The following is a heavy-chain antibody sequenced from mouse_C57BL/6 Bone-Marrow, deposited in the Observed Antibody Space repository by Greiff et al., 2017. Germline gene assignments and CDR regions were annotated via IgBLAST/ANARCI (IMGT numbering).Heavy chain of an antibody. CDR3: ARYYGSSRFAY. CDR2: INPSTGGT. CDR1: GYSFTGYY. J-gene: IGHJ3*01. Sequence: VQLQQSGPELVKPGASVKISCKASGYSFTGYYMNWVKQSPEKSLEWIGEINPSTGGTTYNQKFKAKATLTVDKSSSTAYMQLKSLTSEDSAVYYCARYYGSSRFAYWGQGTLVTVSA. V-gene: IGHV1-42*01. D-gene: IGHD1-1*01.